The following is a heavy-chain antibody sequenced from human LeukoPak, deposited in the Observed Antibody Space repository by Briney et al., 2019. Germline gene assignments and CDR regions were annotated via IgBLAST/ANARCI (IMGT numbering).Heavy chain of an antibody. CDR2: ISSSNSYI. D-gene: IGHD3-22*01. CDR3: ARGKYYYDSSGYFDY. CDR1: GFTFSSYS. J-gene: IGHJ4*02. Sequence: PGGSLRLSCAASGFTFSSYSMNWVRQAPGKGLEWVSSISSSNSYIYYADSVKGRFTISRDNAKNSLYLQMNSLRAEDTAVYYCARGKYYYDSSGYFDYWGQGTLVTVSS. V-gene: IGHV3-21*04.